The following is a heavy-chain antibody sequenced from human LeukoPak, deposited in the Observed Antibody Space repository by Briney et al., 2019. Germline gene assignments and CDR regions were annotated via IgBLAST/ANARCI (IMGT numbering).Heavy chain of an antibody. CDR2: IDPSDSYT. CDR3: ARRTYCTNGVCRDY. J-gene: IGHJ4*02. D-gene: IGHD2-8*01. V-gene: IGHV5-10-1*01. CDR1: GYSFTSYW. Sequence: GESLKISCKGSGYSFTSYWISWVRQMPGKGLEWMGRIDPSDSYTNYSPSFQGHVTISADKSISTAYLQWSSLKASDTAVYYWARRTYCTNGVCRDYWGQETLVTVSS.